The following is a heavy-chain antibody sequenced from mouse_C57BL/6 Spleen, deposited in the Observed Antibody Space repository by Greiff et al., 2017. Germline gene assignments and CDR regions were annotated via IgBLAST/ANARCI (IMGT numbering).Heavy chain of an antibody. J-gene: IGHJ2*01. CDR1: GFTFSNYW. V-gene: IGHV6-3*01. D-gene: IGHD1-1*01. Sequence: EVQLVASGGGLVQPGGSMKLSCVASGFTFSNYWMNWVRQSPEKGLEWVAQIRLKSDNYATHYAESVKGRFTISRDDSKSSVYLQMNNLRAEDTGIYDCTGRSTTVVARYFDYWGQGTTLTVSS. CDR3: TGRSTTVVARYFDY. CDR2: IRLKSDNYAT.